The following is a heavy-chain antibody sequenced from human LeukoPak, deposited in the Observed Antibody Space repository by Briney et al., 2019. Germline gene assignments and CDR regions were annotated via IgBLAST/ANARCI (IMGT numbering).Heavy chain of an antibody. CDR3: ATEGSSPKYFDF. D-gene: IGHD1-26*01. CDR1: GFTFSDAW. CDR2: IRSKTHGGTT. V-gene: IGHV3-15*01. Sequence: PGGSLRLSCAASGFTFSDAWMSWVRQAPGMGLEWIGRIRSKTHGGTTDYAAPVKGRFSISRDDSKNTLYLQMNSLKTEDTAVYYCATEGSSPKYFDFWGKGTLVTVSS. J-gene: IGHJ4*02.